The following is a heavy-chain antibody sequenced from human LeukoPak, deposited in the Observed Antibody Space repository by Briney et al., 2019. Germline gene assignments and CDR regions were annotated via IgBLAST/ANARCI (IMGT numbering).Heavy chain of an antibody. CDR2: IKQDGSEK. CDR3: ARDKYIVVVPAAATERYFDL. V-gene: IGHV3-7*01. CDR1: GFTFSSYW. J-gene: IGHJ2*01. Sequence: GGSLRLPCAASGFTFSSYWMSWVRQAPGKGLEWVANIKQDGSEKYYVDSVKGRFTISRDNAKNSLYLQMNSLRAEDTAVYYCARDKYIVVVPAAATERYFDLWGRGTLVTVSS. D-gene: IGHD2-2*01.